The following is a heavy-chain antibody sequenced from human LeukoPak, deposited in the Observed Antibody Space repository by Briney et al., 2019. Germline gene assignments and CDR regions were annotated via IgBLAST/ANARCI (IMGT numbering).Heavy chain of an antibody. D-gene: IGHD3-3*01. CDR3: ARERGVTIFGVATVFEY. CDR2: INHSGST. J-gene: IGHJ4*02. CDR1: GGSFSGYY. Sequence: SETLSLTCAVYGGSFSGYYWSWIRQPPGKGLEWIGEINHSGSTNYNPSLKSRVTISVDTSKNQFSLKLSSVTAADTAVYYCARERGVTIFGVATVFEYWGQGTLVTVSS. V-gene: IGHV4-34*01.